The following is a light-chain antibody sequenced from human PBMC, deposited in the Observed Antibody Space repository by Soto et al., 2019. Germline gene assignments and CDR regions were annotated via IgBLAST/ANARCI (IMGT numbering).Light chain of an antibody. Sequence: DIQMTQSPSSLSASVGDRVTITCRASQSISSYLNWYQQKPGKAPKLLIYSASSLQRGVPSRFSGSGSGTDFNLTISSLQTEDFATYYCQQSYSTPYTFGQGTKLEIK. CDR1: QSISSY. J-gene: IGKJ2*01. CDR3: QQSYSTPYT. V-gene: IGKV1-39*01. CDR2: SAS.